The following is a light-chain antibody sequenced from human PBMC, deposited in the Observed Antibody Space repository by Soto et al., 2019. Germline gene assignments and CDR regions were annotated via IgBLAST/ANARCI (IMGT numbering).Light chain of an antibody. CDR3: SSWEDSLNGWV. Sequence: QSVLTQPPSASGTPGQRVTISCSGSSSNVGSNTVSWYQQLPGTAPKVLIYSDDQRPSGVTDRFSGSSSGSSASLAISGLQSGYEADYYCSSWEDSLNGWVLGGGTKLTVL. CDR1: SSNVGSNT. J-gene: IGLJ3*02. CDR2: SDD. V-gene: IGLV1-44*01.